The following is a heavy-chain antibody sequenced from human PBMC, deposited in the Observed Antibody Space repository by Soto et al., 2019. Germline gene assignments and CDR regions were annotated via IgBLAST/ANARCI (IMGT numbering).Heavy chain of an antibody. Sequence: QVQLQESGPGLVKPSQTLSLTCTVSGGSISSGDYYWSWIRQPPGKGLEWIGYIYYSGSTYYNPSLKSRVTISVDTSKNQFSRKLSSVTAADTAVYYCARAPTWTNNWFDPWGQGTLVTVSS. CDR1: GGSISSGDYY. CDR2: IYYSGST. V-gene: IGHV4-30-4*01. J-gene: IGHJ5*02. D-gene: IGHD3-3*01. CDR3: ARAPTWTNNWFDP.